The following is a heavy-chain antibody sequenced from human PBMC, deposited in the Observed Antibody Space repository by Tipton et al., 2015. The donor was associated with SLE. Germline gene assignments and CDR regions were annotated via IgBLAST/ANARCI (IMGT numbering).Heavy chain of an antibody. D-gene: IGHD2-15*01. V-gene: IGHV4-4*08. CDR1: CGSISSYY. J-gene: IGHJ5*02. CDR2: IFTSGTT. CDR3: ARGLRSGGSSSWFDP. Sequence: TLSLTCTVSCGSISSYYWSWIRPPPGKGLEWIGHIFTSGTTNYNPSPKSRVTISVDTSKNQFSLKLSSMTAADTAVYYCARGLRSGGSSSWFDPWGQGTLVTVSS.